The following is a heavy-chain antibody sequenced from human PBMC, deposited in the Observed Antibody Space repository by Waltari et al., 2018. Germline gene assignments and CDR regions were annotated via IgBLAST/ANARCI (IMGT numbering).Heavy chain of an antibody. CDR3: ARAPPYYYGSGSYHDY. J-gene: IGHJ4*02. Sequence: QVQLQQWGAGLLKPSETLSLTCAVYGGSFSGYYWSWIRQPPGKGLEWIGEINHSGSTNYNPSLKSRVTISVDTSKNQFSLKLSSVTAADTAVYYCARAPPYYYGSGSYHDYWGQGTLVTVSS. D-gene: IGHD3-10*01. V-gene: IGHV4-34*01. CDR2: INHSGST. CDR1: GGSFSGYY.